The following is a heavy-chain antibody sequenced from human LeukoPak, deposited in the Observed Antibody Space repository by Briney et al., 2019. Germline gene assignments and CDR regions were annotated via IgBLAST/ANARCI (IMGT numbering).Heavy chain of an antibody. CDR1: GDSVSSNSAA. V-gene: IGHV6-1*01. CDR3: AREWHSSSWYGPGEKSPFDY. J-gene: IGHJ4*02. CDR2: TYYRSKWYN. D-gene: IGHD6-13*01. Sequence: PSQTLSLTCAISGDSVSSNSAAWNWIRQSPSRGLEWLGRTYYRSKWYNDYAVSVKSRITINPDTSKNQFSLQLNSVTPEDTAVYYCAREWHSSSWYGPGEKSPFDYWGQGTLVTVSS.